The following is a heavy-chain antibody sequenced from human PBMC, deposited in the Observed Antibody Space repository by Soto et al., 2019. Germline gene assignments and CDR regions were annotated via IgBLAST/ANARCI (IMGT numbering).Heavy chain of an antibody. CDR1: GGTFSSYA. D-gene: IGHD2-21*02. V-gene: IGHV1-69*01. J-gene: IGHJ2*01. CDR3: ACLAYCGGDCYSSWYFDL. CDR2: IIPIFGTA. Sequence: QVQLVQSGAEVKKPGSSVKVSCKASGGTFSSYAISWVRQAPGQGLEWMGGIIPIFGTANYAQKFQGRVTITADECTSTAYMELSSLRSEDTAVYYCACLAYCGGDCYSSWYFDLWGRGTLVTVSS.